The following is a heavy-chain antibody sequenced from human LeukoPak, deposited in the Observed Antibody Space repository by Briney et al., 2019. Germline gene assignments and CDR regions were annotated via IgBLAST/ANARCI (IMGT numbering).Heavy chain of an antibody. CDR2: IYTSGST. CDR3: ASATKGPFDY. V-gene: IGHV4-61*02. D-gene: IGHD2-8*01. CDR1: GGSISSGSYY. J-gene: IGHJ4*02. Sequence: PSQTLSLTCTVSGGSISSGSYYWSWIRQPAGKGLEWIGRIYTSGSTNYNPPLKSRVTISVDTSKNQFSLKLSSVTAADTAVYYCASATKGPFDYWGQGTLVSVSS.